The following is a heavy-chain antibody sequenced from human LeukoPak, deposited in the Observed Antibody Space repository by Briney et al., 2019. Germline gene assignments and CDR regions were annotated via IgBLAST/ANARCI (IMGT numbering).Heavy chain of an antibody. CDR1: GGSISSSSYY. D-gene: IGHD3-10*01. Sequence: SETLSLTCTVSGGSISSSSYYWGWIRQPPGKGLEWIGSIYYSGSTYYNPSLKSRVTISVDTSKNQFSLKLSSVTAADTAVYYCARHGLRKNYYGSGSYSNYLGYWGQGTLVTVSS. CDR3: ARHGLRKNYYGSGSYSNYLGY. J-gene: IGHJ4*02. V-gene: IGHV4-39*07. CDR2: IYYSGST.